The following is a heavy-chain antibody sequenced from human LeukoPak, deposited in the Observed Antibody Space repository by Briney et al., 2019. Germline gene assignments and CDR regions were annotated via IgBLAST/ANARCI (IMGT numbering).Heavy chain of an antibody. Sequence: PSETLSLTCAVSGVSITDNWWSWVRQPPGKGLEWIGEILHTGPTNFNPSLKSRVTISMDKSKNQLSLRLNSMTAADSAIYYCVRGGTYYLPYWGQGILVTVSS. CDR3: VRGGTYYLPY. D-gene: IGHD1-26*01. CDR1: GVSITDNW. J-gene: IGHJ4*02. V-gene: IGHV4-4*02. CDR2: ILHTGPT.